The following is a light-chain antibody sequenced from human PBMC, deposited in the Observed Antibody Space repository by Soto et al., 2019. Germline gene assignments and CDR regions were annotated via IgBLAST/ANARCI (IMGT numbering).Light chain of an antibody. Sequence: EIVMTHSPATLSVSPGERAALSGRASQSVSSNLAWYQQKPGQAPRLLIYGASTRATGIPARFSGSGSGTEFTLTISSLQPDDFATYYCQHYNSYSEAFGQGTKVDIK. CDR3: QHYNSYSEA. V-gene: IGKV3-15*01. CDR1: QSVSSN. J-gene: IGKJ1*01. CDR2: GAS.